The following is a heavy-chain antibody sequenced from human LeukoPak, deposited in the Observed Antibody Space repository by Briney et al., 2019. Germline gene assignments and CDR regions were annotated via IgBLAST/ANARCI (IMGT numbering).Heavy chain of an antibody. CDR3: ARDANPYDSSGYYYYNWFDP. V-gene: IGHV7-4-1*02. CDR2: INTNTGNP. CDR1: GYTFTSYA. J-gene: IGHJ5*02. Sequence: ASVKVSCKASGYTFTSYAVNWVRQAPGQGLEWMGWINTNTGNPTYAQGFTGRFVFSLDTSVSTAYLQISSLKAEDTAVYYCARDANPYDSSGYYYYNWFDPWGQGTLVTVSS. D-gene: IGHD3-22*01.